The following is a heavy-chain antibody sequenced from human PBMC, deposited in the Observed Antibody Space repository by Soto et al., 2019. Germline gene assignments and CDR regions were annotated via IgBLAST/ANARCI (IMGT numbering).Heavy chain of an antibody. CDR3: ARSPNYYYYGFDV. D-gene: IGHD3-10*01. CDR1: GGSVSSGDYF. J-gene: IGHJ6*02. Sequence: SETLSLTCTVSGGSVSSGDYFWSWLRQSPGKRLEWIAYIYYSGSTNYNPSLKSRATISVDTSKSQVSLTLTSMTAADAALYYCARSPNYYYYGFDVWGQGAAVTVSS. CDR2: IYYSGST. V-gene: IGHV4-61*08.